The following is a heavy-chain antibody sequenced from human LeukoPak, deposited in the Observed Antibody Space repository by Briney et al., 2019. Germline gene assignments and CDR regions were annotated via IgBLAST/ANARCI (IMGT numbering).Heavy chain of an antibody. CDR1: GFPFQSYW. CDR2: INADGSDK. J-gene: IGHJ4*02. Sequence: GGSLVLSCTASGFPFQSYWMNWVRQAPGKGLELVANINADGSDKYFMDSVKGRFSISRDNANNRLYLQMTSLRAEDTAVYYCMPGRGYWGQGNLVAVSS. D-gene: IGHD2-8*02. V-gene: IGHV3-7*01. CDR3: MPGRGY.